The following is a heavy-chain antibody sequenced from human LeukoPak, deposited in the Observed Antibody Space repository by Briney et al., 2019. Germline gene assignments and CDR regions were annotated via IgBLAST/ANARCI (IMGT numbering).Heavy chain of an antibody. CDR1: GFTFGDYA. J-gene: IGHJ4*02. D-gene: IGHD3-10*01. V-gene: IGHV3-49*04. CDR2: IRSKAYGGTP. CDR3: ATDLGGYYSGSGTYWGSLDY. Sequence: GGSLRLSCTASGFTFGDYAMSWVRQAPGKGLEWVGFIRSKAYGGTPDNAAPVKGRFTISRDDSKNTLYLQMNSLKTEDTAVYYCATDLGGYYSGSGTYWGSLDYWGQGTVATVSS.